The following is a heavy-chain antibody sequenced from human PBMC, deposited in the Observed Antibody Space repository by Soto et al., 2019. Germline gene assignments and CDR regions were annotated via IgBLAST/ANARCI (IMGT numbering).Heavy chain of an antibody. Sequence: GASVKVSCKACGVTFTSSAVQWVRQARGQRLEWIGWIVVGSGTANYAQKFQGRVTITADESTSTAYMELSSLRSEDTAVYYCAAYSGGPFYYYYGMDVWGQGTTVTVSS. CDR3: AAYSGGPFYYYYGMDV. D-gene: IGHD3-10*01. CDR2: IVVGSGTA. V-gene: IGHV1-58*01. CDR1: GVTFTSSA. J-gene: IGHJ6*02.